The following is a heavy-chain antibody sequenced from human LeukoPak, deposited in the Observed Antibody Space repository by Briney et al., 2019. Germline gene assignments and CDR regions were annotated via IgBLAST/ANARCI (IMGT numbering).Heavy chain of an antibody. D-gene: IGHD3-3*01. Sequence: SGGSLRLSCAASGFTFSDYYMSWIRQAPGKGLEWVSYISSSGSTIYYADSVKGRFTISRDNAKNPLYLQMNSLRAEDTAVYYCARDAAITIFGVVIGAFDIWGQGTMVTVSS. J-gene: IGHJ3*02. CDR1: GFTFSDYY. V-gene: IGHV3-11*04. CDR3: ARDAAITIFGVVIGAFDI. CDR2: ISSSGSTI.